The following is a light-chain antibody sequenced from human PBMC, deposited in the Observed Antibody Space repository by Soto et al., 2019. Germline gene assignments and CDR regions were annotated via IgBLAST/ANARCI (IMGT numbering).Light chain of an antibody. Sequence: QSALTQPRSVSGSPGQSVTISCSGTSSDVGGYEYVSWYQQHPGKAPRLLIYHVGQRPSGVPDRFSGSKSGTTASLTISGLQAEDEADYYCSSYTSSSTLVFGTGTKLTVL. V-gene: IGLV2-11*01. J-gene: IGLJ1*01. CDR1: SSDVGGYEY. CDR3: SSYTSSSTLV. CDR2: HVG.